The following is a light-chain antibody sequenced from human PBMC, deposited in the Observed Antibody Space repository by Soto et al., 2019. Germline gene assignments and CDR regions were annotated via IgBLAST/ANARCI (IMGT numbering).Light chain of an antibody. V-gene: IGLV2-14*01. Sequence: QSALAQPASVSGSPGQSITISFTGSSSDIGDYDYVSWYQQHPGKAPKLMIYEVSNRPSGVSNRFSGSKSGNTASLTISGLQAEDEADYYCSSYTSSNSVLFGGGTKLTVL. J-gene: IGLJ2*01. CDR3: SSYTSSNSVL. CDR1: SSDIGDYDY. CDR2: EVS.